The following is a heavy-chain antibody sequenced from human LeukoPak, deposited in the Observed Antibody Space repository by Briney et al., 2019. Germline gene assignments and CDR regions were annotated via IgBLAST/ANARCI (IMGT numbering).Heavy chain of an antibody. J-gene: IGHJ2*01. CDR2: IYTSGST. Sequence: SQTLSLTCTVSGGSLSSGSYYWSWLRQPAGKGLEWIGRIYTSGSTNYNPSPKSRVTISVDTSKNQFSLKLSSVTAADTAVYYCAGTTLHYWYFDLWGRGTLVTVSS. V-gene: IGHV4-61*02. CDR1: GGSLSSGSYY. CDR3: AGTTLHYWYFDL. D-gene: IGHD4-11*01.